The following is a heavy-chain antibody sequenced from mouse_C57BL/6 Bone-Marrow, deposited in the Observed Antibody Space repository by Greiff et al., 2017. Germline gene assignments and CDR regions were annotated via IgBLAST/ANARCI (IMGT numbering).Heavy chain of an antibody. Sequence: EVQLQQSGPGLVKPSQSLSLTCSVTGYSITSGYYWNWIRQFPGNKLEWMGYISYDGSNNYNPSLKNRISITRDTSKNQFFLKLNSVTTEDTATYYCAREDDGYSYYLDYWGQGTTLTVSS. CDR1: GYSITSGYY. D-gene: IGHD2-3*01. CDR2: ISYDGSN. CDR3: AREDDGYSYYLDY. J-gene: IGHJ2*01. V-gene: IGHV3-6*01.